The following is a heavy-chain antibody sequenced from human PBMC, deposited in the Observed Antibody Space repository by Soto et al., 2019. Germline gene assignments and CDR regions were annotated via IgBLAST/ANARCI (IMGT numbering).Heavy chain of an antibody. Sequence: GGPLRLSCADSGFTFSSYSMNWVRQAPGKGLEWVSSISSSSSYIYYADSVKGRFTISRDNAKNSLYLQMNSLRAEDTAVYYCARDLWIAAAESPNWFDPWGQGTLVTVSS. D-gene: IGHD6-13*01. J-gene: IGHJ5*02. V-gene: IGHV3-21*01. CDR1: GFTFSSYS. CDR2: ISSSSSYI. CDR3: ARDLWIAAAESPNWFDP.